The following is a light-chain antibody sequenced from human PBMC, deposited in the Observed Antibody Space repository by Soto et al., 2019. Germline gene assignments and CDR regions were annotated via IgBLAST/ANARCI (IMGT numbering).Light chain of an antibody. V-gene: IGKV3-20*01. Sequence: EIVLTQSPGTLSLSPGERAPLSCRASQSVSSNYLAWYQQKPGQAPRLLLYGASSRATGIPDRFSGSGSGTDLTLTINRLEPEDFAVYYCQQYASSPPLTFGGGTKVDIK. CDR3: QQYASSPPLT. CDR1: QSVSSNY. J-gene: IGKJ4*01. CDR2: GAS.